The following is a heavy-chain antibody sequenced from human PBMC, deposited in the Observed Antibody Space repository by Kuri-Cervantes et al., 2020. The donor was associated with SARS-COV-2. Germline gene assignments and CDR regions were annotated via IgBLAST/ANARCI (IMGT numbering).Heavy chain of an antibody. CDR2: IYWNDDK. CDR3: AHTQLGYCSSTSCYISAEYFQH. CDR1: GFSLSTSGVG. D-gene: IGHD2-2*02. V-gene: IGHV2-5*01. J-gene: IGHJ1*01. Sequence: SGPTLVKPTQTLTLTCTFSGFSLSTSGVGVGWIRQPPGKALEWLALIYWNDDKRYSPSLKSRLTITKDTSKNQVVLTMTNMDPVDTATYYCAHTQLGYCSSTSCYISAEYFQHWGQGTLVTVSS.